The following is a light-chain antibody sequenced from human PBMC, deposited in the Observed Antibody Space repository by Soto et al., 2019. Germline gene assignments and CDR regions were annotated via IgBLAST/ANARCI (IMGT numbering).Light chain of an antibody. J-gene: IGKJ1*01. CDR1: QSISRY. CDR2: AAS. CDR3: QQSYSTPPT. Sequence: DFQMTQSPSSLSASVGDRVTITCRASQSISRYVNWYQQKPGKAPKLLIYAASTLQSGVPSRFSGSGSGTDFTLTISSLQPEDFATYYCQQSYSTPPTFGQGTKVEIK. V-gene: IGKV1-39*01.